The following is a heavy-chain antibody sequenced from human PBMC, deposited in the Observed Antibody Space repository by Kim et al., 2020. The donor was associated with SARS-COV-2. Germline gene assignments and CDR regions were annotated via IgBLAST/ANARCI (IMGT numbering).Heavy chain of an antibody. CDR3: ATDLHSEPNDAFDI. Sequence: PSFQGQVTISADKSISTAYLQWSSLKASDTAMYYCATDLHSEPNDAFDIWGQGTMVTVSS. V-gene: IGHV5-51*01. J-gene: IGHJ3*02. D-gene: IGHD4-4*01.